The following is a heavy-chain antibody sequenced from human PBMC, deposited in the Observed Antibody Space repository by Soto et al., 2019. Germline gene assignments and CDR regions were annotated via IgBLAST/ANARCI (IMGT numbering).Heavy chain of an antibody. CDR2: ISSSSSYT. J-gene: IGHJ4*02. CDR1: GFTFSDYY. CDR3: ARREITMIAEDY. V-gene: IGHV3-11*06. Sequence: QVQLVESGGGLVKPGGSLRLSCAASGFTFSDYYMSWIRQAPGKGLEWVSYISSSSSYTNYADSVKGRFTISRDNAKNSLYLQMNSLRAEDTAVYYCARREITMIAEDYWGQGTLVTVSS. D-gene: IGHD3-22*01.